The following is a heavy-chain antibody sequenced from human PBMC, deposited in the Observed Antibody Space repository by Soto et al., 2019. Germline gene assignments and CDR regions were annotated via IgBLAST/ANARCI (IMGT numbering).Heavy chain of an antibody. Sequence: ASVKVSCKASGGTFSSYAISWLRQAPGQGLEWMGGIIPIFGTANYAQKFQGRVTITADESTSTAYMELSSLRSEDTAVYYCAREGNSSSWYVCGMDVWGQGTTVTVSS. CDR2: IIPIFGTA. CDR1: GGTFSSYA. CDR3: AREGNSSSWYVCGMDV. J-gene: IGHJ6*02. D-gene: IGHD6-13*01. V-gene: IGHV1-69*13.